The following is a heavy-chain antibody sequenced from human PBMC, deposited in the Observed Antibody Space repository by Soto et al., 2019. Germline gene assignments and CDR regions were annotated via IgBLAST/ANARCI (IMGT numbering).Heavy chain of an antibody. J-gene: IGHJ4*02. D-gene: IGHD5-18*01. CDR2: ISYDGSNK. CDR3: ARDPGYSYGTYYFDY. CDR1: GSTFSSYA. Sequence: PVGSLRLSCAASGSTFSSYAMHWVRQAPGKGLEWVAVISYDGSNKYYADSVKGRFTISRDNSKNTLYLQMNSLRAEDTAVYYCARDPGYSYGTYYFDYWGQRTLVTVSS. V-gene: IGHV3-30-3*01.